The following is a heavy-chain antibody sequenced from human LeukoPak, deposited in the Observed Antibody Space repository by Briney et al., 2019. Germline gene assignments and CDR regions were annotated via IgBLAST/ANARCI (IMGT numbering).Heavy chain of an antibody. Sequence: GGSLRLSCAASGFTFSSCGMHWVRQAPGKGLEWVAFIRYDGSNKYYADSVKGRFTISRDNSKNTLYLQMNSLRAEDTAVYYCARPAVVTGVDAFDIWGQGTMVTVSS. CDR2: IRYDGSNK. D-gene: IGHD4-23*01. V-gene: IGHV3-30*02. CDR3: ARPAVVTGVDAFDI. CDR1: GFTFSSCG. J-gene: IGHJ3*02.